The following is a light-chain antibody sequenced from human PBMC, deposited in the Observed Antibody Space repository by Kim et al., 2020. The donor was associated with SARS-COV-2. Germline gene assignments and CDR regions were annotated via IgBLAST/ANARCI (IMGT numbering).Light chain of an antibody. J-gene: IGLJ1*01. V-gene: IGLV9-49*01. CDR1: SGYSNYK. CDR2: VGTGGIVG. CDR3: GADHGSGSNFVYV. Sequence: GTLSSGYSNYKVDWYQQRPGKGPRFVMRVGTGGIVGSKGDGIPDRFSVLGSGLNRYLTIKNIQEEDESDYHCGADHGSGSNFVYVFGTGTKVTVL.